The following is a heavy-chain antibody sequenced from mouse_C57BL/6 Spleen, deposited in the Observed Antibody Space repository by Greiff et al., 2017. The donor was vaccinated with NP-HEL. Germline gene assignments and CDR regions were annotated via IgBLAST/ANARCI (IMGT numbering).Heavy chain of an antibody. J-gene: IGHJ4*01. CDR1: GFSLTSYG. CDR3: AKGRGYSDAMDY. V-gene: IGHV2-5*01. Sequence: VKVVESGPGLVQPSQSLSITCTVSGFSLTSYGVHWVRQSPGKGLEWLGVIWRGGSTDYNAAFMSRLSITKDNSKSQVFFKMNSLQADDTAIYYCAKGRGYSDAMDYWGQGTSVTVSS. CDR2: IWRGGST.